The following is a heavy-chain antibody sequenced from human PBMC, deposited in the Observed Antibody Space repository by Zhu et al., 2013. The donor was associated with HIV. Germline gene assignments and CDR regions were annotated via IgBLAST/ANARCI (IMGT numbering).Heavy chain of an antibody. CDR3: ARAARERSTSYYDFWSGYLGYFDY. Sequence: QVQLQESGPGLVKPSETLSLTCTVSGGSISSYYWSWIRQPPGKGLEWIGYIYYSGSTNYNPSLKSRVTISVDTSKNQFSLKLSSVTAADTAVYYCARAARERSTSYYDFWSGYLGYFDYWGQGTLGHRLL. CDR1: GGSISSYY. J-gene: IGHJ4*02. V-gene: IGHV4-59*01. D-gene: IGHD3-3*01. CDR2: IYYSGST.